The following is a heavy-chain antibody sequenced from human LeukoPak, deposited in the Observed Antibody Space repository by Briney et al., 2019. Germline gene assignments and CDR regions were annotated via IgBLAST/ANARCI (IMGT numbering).Heavy chain of an antibody. CDR2: IYGSRST. D-gene: IGHD3-10*01. Sequence: SSETLSLTCTVSGDSISSLFLSWIRQPAGEGLEWIGRIYGSRSTTYNPSLKSRVTMSVDTSKNQFSLKLTSVTAADTAVYYCARDSGTTGEVKFDPWGHGILVTVSS. J-gene: IGHJ5*02. CDR3: ARDSGTTGEVKFDP. CDR1: GDSISSLF. V-gene: IGHV4-4*07.